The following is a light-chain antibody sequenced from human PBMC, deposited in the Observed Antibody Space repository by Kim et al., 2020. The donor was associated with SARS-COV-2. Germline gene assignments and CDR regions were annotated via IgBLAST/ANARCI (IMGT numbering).Light chain of an antibody. V-gene: IGLV1-44*01. Sequence: QSVTISCSGRISNIGSNTETWYQQPPGTAPKLLIYSSNQRPSGVPDRFSGSKSGTSASLAISGLQSEDEADYYCAAWDDSLNGQVVFGGGTQLTVL. CDR2: SSN. CDR1: ISNIGSNT. CDR3: AAWDDSLNGQVV. J-gene: IGLJ2*01.